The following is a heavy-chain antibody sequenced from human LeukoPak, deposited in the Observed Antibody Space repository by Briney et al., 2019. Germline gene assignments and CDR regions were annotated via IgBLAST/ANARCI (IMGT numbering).Heavy chain of an antibody. Sequence: ASVKVSCKASGYTFINYGVSWVRQAPGQGLEWMGWINPNSGGADYAQKFQGRVTMTRDTSISTAYMELSRLRSDNTAVYYCARPGSWYFDLWGRGTLVTVSS. CDR1: GYTFINYG. V-gene: IGHV1-2*02. CDR2: INPNSGGA. J-gene: IGHJ2*01. CDR3: ARPGSWYFDL.